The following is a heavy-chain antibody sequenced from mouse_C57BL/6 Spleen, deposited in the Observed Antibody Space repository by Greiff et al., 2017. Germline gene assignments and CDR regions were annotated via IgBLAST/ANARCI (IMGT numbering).Heavy chain of an antibody. CDR1: GYTFTSYW. CDR3: ARSGRVALDY. J-gene: IGHJ2*01. CDR2: IYPSDSET. V-gene: IGHV1-61*01. D-gene: IGHD3-1*01. Sequence: VQLQQPGAELVRPGSSVKLSCKASGYTFTSYWMDWVKQRPGQGLEWIGNIYPSDSETHYNQKFKDKATLTVDKSSSTAYMQLSSLTSEDSAVYYCARSGRVALDYWGQGTTLTVSS.